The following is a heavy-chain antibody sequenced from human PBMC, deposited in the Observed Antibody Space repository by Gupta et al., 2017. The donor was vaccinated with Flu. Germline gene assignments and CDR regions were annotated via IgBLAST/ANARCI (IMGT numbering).Heavy chain of an antibody. V-gene: IGHV3-30*18. CDR2: ISHDGSNY. J-gene: IGHJ6*02. CDR3: AKDWRWNNNNYGMNV. CDR1: GFSFINQG. Sequence: QERVVESGGGVVQPGRSLRLACAASGFSFINQGLHWVRQVPGKGLEWVAVISHDGSNYYHTESVKGRFTISRDNSKNTMYLQMTSLRTDDTAVYYCAKDWRWNNNNYGMNVWGQGTTVTVSS. D-gene: IGHD5-24*01.